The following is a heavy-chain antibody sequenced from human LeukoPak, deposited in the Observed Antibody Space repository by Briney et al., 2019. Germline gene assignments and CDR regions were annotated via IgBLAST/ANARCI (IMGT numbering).Heavy chain of an antibody. V-gene: IGHV4-31*01. CDR2: IHDRGSP. J-gene: IGHJ5*02. Sequence: TVSLMCTVWGDPIYSDRHYWTGIRQHPGKGLVWSGYIHDRGSPCYNPALKIQVTMSVNTSKNRFSLKLSSGTSRDTAVYYYQRESSGSGSDWFDPWGQGTLVTVSP. CDR1: GDPIYSDRHY. CDR3: QRESSGSGSDWFDP. D-gene: IGHD3-10*01.